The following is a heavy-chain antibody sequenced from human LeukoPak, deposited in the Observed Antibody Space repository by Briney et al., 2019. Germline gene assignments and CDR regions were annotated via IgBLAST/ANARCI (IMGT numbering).Heavy chain of an antibody. Sequence: SETLSLTCTVSGGSISSYYWSWIRQPAGKGLEWIGRIYTSGSTNYNPSLKSRVTMSVDTSKNQFSLKLSSVTAADTPVYYCARAEAMVRGARQGAFDYWGQGTLVTVSS. V-gene: IGHV4-4*07. D-gene: IGHD3-10*01. CDR3: ARAEAMVRGARQGAFDY. CDR2: IYTSGST. CDR1: GGSISSYY. J-gene: IGHJ4*02.